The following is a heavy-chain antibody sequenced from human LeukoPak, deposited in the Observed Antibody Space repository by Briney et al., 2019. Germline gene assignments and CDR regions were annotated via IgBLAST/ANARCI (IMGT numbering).Heavy chain of an antibody. CDR1: GSTFSSYS. J-gene: IGHJ5*02. Sequence: GGSLRLSCAASGSTFSSYSMNWVRQAPGKGLEWVSSISSSSSYIYYADSVKGRFTISRDNAKNSLYLQMNSLRAEDTAVYYCARDNGGYWFDPWGQGTLVTVSS. D-gene: IGHD3-10*01. CDR3: ARDNGGYWFDP. CDR2: ISSSSSYI. V-gene: IGHV3-21*01.